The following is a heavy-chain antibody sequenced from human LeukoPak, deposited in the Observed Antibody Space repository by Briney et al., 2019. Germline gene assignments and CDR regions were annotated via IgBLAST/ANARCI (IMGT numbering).Heavy chain of an antibody. V-gene: IGHV1-2*02. CDR1: GYTFTGYY. CDR2: IKSDSGGT. J-gene: IGHJ4*02. Sequence: ASVKVSCKASGYTFTGYYMHWVRQAPGQGLEWMGWIKSDSGGTNYAQNFQGRVTMARDTSITTAYMELSRLRSDDTAVYYCMTLVESSGFWGQGTPVTVSS. CDR3: MTLVESSGF. D-gene: IGHD1-26*01.